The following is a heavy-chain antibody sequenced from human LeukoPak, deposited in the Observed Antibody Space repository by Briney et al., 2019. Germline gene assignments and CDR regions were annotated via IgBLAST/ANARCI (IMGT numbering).Heavy chain of an antibody. D-gene: IGHD5-24*01. CDR2: INPRGST. Sequence: SETLSLTCGVYGGSFSGYYWSWIRQPPGKGLKWIGEINPRGSTNYNPSLKSRVTFSADTSKNQFSLTLNSVTAADTAVYYCARRRLGYYFDNWGQGTLVTVSS. CDR1: GGSFSGYY. V-gene: IGHV4-34*01. J-gene: IGHJ4*02. CDR3: ARRRLGYYFDN.